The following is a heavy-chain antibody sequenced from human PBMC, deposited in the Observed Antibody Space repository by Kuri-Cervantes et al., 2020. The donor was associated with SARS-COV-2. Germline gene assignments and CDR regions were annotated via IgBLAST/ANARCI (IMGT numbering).Heavy chain of an antibody. CDR3: ARHDAPYFEIDY. CDR1: GGSISSYY. V-gene: IGHV4-59*08. D-gene: IGHD3-9*01. Sequence: SETLSLTCTVSGGSISSYYWSWIRQPPGRGLEWIGYIYYSGSTNYNPSLKSQVTISVDTSKNQFSLKLSSVTAADTAVYYCARHDAPYFEIDYWGQGTLVTVSS. J-gene: IGHJ4*02. CDR2: IYYSGST.